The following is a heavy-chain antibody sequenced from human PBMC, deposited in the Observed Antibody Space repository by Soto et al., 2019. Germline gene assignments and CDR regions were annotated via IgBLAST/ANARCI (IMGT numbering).Heavy chain of an antibody. V-gene: IGHV3-21*01. CDR1: GFTFSSYT. J-gene: IGHJ4*02. CDR2: ISSSGSYI. Sequence: EVQLVDSGGGLVKPGGSLRLSCAASGFTFSSYTMNWVRQAPGKGLEWVSSISSSGSYIYYADSEKGRFTISRDNAKNSMYLQMNSLRAEDTAVYYCARDRARNFDYWGQGTLVTVSS. CDR3: ARDRARNFDY.